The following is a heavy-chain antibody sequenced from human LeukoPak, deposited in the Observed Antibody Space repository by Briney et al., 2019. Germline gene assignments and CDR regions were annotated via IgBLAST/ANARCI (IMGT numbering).Heavy chain of an antibody. CDR2: IIPIFGTA. V-gene: IGHV1-69*05. CDR3: ASLMVRGYYYYMDV. Sequence: SVRVSCKASGGTFSSYAISWVRQAPGQGLEWMGGIIPIFGTANYAQKFQGRVTITTDESTSTAYMELSSLRSEDTAVYYCASLMVRGYYYYMDVWGKGTTVTVSS. CDR1: GGTFSSYA. J-gene: IGHJ6*03. D-gene: IGHD3-10*01.